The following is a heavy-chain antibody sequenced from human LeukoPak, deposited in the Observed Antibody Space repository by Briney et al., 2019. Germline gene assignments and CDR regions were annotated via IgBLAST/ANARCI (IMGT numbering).Heavy chain of an antibody. CDR2: ISYDGSNK. Sequence: GGSLRLSCAASGFXFSSYGMHWVRQAPGKGLEWVAVISYDGSNKYYADSVKGRFTISRDNSKNTLYLQMNSLRAEDTAVYYCAKDHYGDYGYYYYGMDVWGQGTTVTVSS. V-gene: IGHV3-30*18. CDR3: AKDHYGDYGYYYYGMDV. J-gene: IGHJ6*02. D-gene: IGHD4-17*01. CDR1: GFXFSSYG.